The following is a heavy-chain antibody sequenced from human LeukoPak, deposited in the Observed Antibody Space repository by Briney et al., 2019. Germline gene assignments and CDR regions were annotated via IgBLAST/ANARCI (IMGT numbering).Heavy chain of an antibody. CDR3: ARGALKTRYCSSTSCYKGFDY. Sequence: SETLSLTCAVYGGSFSGYYWSWIRQPPGKGREWIGEINHSGSTNYNPSLKSRVTISVDTSKTKFSLKLSSVTAADTAVYYCARGALKTRYCSSTSCYKGFDYWGQGTLVTVSS. CDR2: INHSGST. D-gene: IGHD2-2*02. J-gene: IGHJ4*02. CDR1: GGSFSGYY. V-gene: IGHV4-34*01.